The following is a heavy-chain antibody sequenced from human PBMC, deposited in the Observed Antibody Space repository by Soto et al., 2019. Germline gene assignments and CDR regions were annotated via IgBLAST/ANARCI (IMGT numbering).Heavy chain of an antibody. V-gene: IGHV3-30*02. CDR1: GFTFSSYS. CDR3: AKDLRRDPGYDLDY. D-gene: IGHD5-12*01. J-gene: IGHJ4*02. CDR2: IWYDGSVK. Sequence: VHLVESGGAFVQPGGSLILSCAASGFTFSSYSMAWVRQTPGKGLEWVAFIWYDGSVKFYADAVKGRFTISRDNSINTLFLRMNNLRAEDTAIYYCAKDLRRDPGYDLDYWGQGTLVTVSS.